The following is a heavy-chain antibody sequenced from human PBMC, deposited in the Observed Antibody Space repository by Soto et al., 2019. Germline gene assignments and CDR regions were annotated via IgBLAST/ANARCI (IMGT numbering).Heavy chain of an antibody. CDR1: GGSISSSNW. CDR2: IYHSGST. J-gene: IGHJ6*02. Sequence: QVQLQESGPGLVKPSGTLSLTCAVSGGSISSSNWWSWVRQPPGKGLEWIGEIYHSGSTNYNPSLKSRVTISVDKSKDPLSLKLSSVTAAETAVYYCARAGRGYCSGGSCYSGLHGMDVWGQGTTVTVSS. CDR3: ARAGRGYCSGGSCYSGLHGMDV. V-gene: IGHV4-4*02. D-gene: IGHD2-15*01.